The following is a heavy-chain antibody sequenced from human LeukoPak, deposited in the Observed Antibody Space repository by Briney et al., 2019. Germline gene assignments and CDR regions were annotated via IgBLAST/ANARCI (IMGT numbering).Heavy chain of an antibody. Sequence: ASVKVSCKASGGTFSSYATSWVRQAPGQGLEWMGGIIPIFGTANYAQKFQGRVTITADESTSTAYMELSSLRSEDTAVYYCARGPRSMVRGVIYPDYWGQGTLVTVSS. D-gene: IGHD3-10*01. J-gene: IGHJ4*02. CDR2: IIPIFGTA. CDR3: ARGPRSMVRGVIYPDY. CDR1: GGTFSSYA. V-gene: IGHV1-69*13.